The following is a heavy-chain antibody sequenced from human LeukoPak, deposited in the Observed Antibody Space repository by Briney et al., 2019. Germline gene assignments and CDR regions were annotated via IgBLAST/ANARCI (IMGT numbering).Heavy chain of an antibody. D-gene: IGHD4-17*01. CDR3: ARGGDYHYYYYMDV. CDR1: GGTFSSYA. V-gene: IGHV1-2*02. J-gene: IGHJ6*03. CDR2: INPNSGGT. Sequence: ASVKVSCTASGGTFSSYAISWVRQAPGQGLEWMGWINPNSGGTNYAQKFQGRVTMTRDTSISTAYMELSRLRSDDTAVYYCARGGDYHYYYYMDVWGKGTTVTVSS.